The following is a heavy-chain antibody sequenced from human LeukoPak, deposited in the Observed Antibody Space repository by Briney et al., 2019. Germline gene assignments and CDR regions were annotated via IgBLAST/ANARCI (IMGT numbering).Heavy chain of an antibody. CDR3: ASHPRYYYDSSVGAFDI. D-gene: IGHD3-22*01. CDR1: RFTFSSYS. V-gene: IGHV3-21*01. J-gene: IGHJ3*02. Sequence: GGSLGLSCAASRFTFSSYSMNWVRQAPGKGLEWLSSISSSSSYIYYADSVKGRFTISRDNAKNSLYLQMNSLRAEDTAVYYCASHPRYYYDSSVGAFDIWGQGTMVTVSS. CDR2: ISSSSSYI.